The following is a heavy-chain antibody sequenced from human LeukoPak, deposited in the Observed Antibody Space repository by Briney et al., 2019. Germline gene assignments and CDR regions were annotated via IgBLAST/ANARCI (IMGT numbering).Heavy chain of an antibody. Sequence: SETLSLTCTVSGGSISSYYWSWIRQPPGKGLEWIGYIYYSGSANYNPSLKSRVTISVDTSKNQFSLKLSSVTAADTAVYYCARLETSYYFDYWGQGTLVTVSS. CDR1: GGSISSYY. CDR3: ARLETSYYFDY. CDR2: IYYSGSA. J-gene: IGHJ4*02. V-gene: IGHV4-59*08. D-gene: IGHD1-7*01.